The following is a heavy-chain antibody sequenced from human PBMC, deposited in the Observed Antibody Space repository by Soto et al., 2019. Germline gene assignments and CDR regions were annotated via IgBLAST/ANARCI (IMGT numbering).Heavy chain of an antibody. CDR3: AREGGYCSSTSCHDAFDI. V-gene: IGHV1-2*04. Sequence: GASVKVSCKASGGTFSSYAISWVRQAPGQGLEWMGWVNPNSGGTNYAQKFQGWVTMTRDTSISTAYMELSRLRSDDTAVYYCAREGGYCSSTSCHDAFDIWGQGTMVTVSS. CDR1: GGTFSSYA. CDR2: VNPNSGGT. J-gene: IGHJ3*02. D-gene: IGHD2-2*01.